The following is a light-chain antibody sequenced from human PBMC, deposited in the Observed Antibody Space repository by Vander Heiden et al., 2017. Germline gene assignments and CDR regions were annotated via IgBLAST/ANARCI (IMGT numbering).Light chain of an antibody. Sequence: QPPLTHLPSVSLSPCQSDTITGTGTSSDVGSYNRVSWYQQAAGAAPKLMIYEVSNRPSGVPDRFSGSKSGNTASLTIAGLQAGDEADYYCSSYTSSSTLIFGGGTQLTVL. CDR2: EVS. J-gene: IGLJ2*01. CDR1: SSDVGSYNR. V-gene: IGLV2-18*02. CDR3: SSYTSSSTLI.